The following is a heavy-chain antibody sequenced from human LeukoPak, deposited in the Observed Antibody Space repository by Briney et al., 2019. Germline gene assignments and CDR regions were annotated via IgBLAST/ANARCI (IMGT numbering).Heavy chain of an antibody. CDR2: ISSSSKDI. Sequence: PGGSLRLSCAASGFTFTSHTMTWVRQAPGKGLEWVSLISSSSKDISYADSVKGRFTISRDNAKNTLFLQMNSLRAEDTAVYYCARERHLDYWGQGTLVTVSS. CDR3: ARERHLDY. V-gene: IGHV3-21*01. CDR1: GFTFTSHT. J-gene: IGHJ4*02.